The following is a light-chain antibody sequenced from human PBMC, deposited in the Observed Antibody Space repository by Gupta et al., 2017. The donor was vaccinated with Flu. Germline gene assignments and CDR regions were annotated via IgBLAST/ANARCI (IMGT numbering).Light chain of an antibody. CDR2: GAS. CDR1: QSVSHN. Sequence: EIVMTQSRATLSVSPGERASLSCRASQSVSHNLAWYQQKPGQAPRLLIYGASTRPPTIPPRFSGSGSGTEFTLTITSLQSEDFAVYYCQQYNNWPPVFGPGTKVDI. J-gene: IGKJ3*01. CDR3: QQYNNWPPV. V-gene: IGKV3-15*01.